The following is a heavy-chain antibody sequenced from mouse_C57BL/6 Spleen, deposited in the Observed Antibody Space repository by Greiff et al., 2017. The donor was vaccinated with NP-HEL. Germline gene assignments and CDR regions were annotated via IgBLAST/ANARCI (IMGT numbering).Heavy chain of an antibody. CDR1: GYTFTEYT. V-gene: IGHV1-62-2*01. J-gene: IGHJ1*03. CDR3: AGHLYYGSSYGYFGG. D-gene: IGHD1-1*01. CDR2: FYPGSGSI. Sequence: VQLQQSGAELVKPGASVKLSCKASGYTFTEYTIHWVKQRPGQGLEWIGWFYPGSGSIKYNEKFKDKATLTADKSSSTAYMQLSSLTSEDSAVYFCAGHLYYGSSYGYFGGWGTVTTVTVSS.